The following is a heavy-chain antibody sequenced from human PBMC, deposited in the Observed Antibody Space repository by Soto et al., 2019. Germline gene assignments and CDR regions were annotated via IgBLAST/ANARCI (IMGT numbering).Heavy chain of an antibody. D-gene: IGHD6-19*01. CDR2: IYSGGST. J-gene: IGHJ3*02. CDR1: GFTVSSNY. CDR3: AKDVVYRSPTMAFDI. V-gene: IGHV3-66*01. Sequence: GGSLRLSCAASGFTVSSNYMSWVRQAPGKGLEWVSVIYSGGSTNYADSVKGRFTISRDNSKNTLYLQMNSLRAEDTAVYYCAKDVVYRSPTMAFDIWGQGTMVTVSS.